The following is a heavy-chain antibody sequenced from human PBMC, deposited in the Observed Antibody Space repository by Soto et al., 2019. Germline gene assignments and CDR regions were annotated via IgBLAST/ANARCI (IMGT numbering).Heavy chain of an antibody. CDR1: GYTFTSYG. CDR3: ARSEGGYSGYDQDWMSAFDI. Sequence: QVQLVQSGAEVKKPGASVKVSCKASGYTFTSYGISWVRQAPGQGLEWMGWISAYNGNTNYAQKLQGRVTMTTDTSTRIAYMELRSLRSDDTAVYYYARSEGGYSGYDQDWMSAFDIWGQGTMVTVSS. V-gene: IGHV1-18*01. CDR2: ISAYNGNT. J-gene: IGHJ3*02. D-gene: IGHD5-12*01.